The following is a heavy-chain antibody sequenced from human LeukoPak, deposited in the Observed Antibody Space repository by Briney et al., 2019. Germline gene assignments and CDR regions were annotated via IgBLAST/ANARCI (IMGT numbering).Heavy chain of an antibody. CDR2: INTKTGNP. Sequence: ASVTVSCKASGYTFTSYGMNWVRQAPGQGLEWMGWINTKTGNPTYAQGFTGRFVFSLDTSVSTAYLQISSLKAEDTAVYYCARVGDTLDPWGQGTLVTVSS. D-gene: IGHD5-18*01. CDR1: GYTFTSYG. V-gene: IGHV7-4-1*02. CDR3: ARVGDTLDP. J-gene: IGHJ5*02.